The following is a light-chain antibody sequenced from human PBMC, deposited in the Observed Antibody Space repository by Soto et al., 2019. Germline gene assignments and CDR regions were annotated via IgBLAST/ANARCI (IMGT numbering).Light chain of an antibody. V-gene: IGLV2-14*01. CDR3: SSYSKSDFYF. J-gene: IGLJ6*01. CDR1: TSDIGFYDY. Sequence: QSVLTQPASVSGSPGQSLTISCAGTTSDIGFYDYVPWYQQYPGKAPKLLIYGVTIRPSGISNRFSGSKSGSTASLTISGLRDEDEADYYCSSYSKSDFYFVGSGXK. CDR2: GVT.